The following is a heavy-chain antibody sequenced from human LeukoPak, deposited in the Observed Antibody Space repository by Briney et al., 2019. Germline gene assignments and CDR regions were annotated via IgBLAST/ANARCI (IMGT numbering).Heavy chain of an antibody. CDR2: INHSGST. V-gene: IGHV4-34*01. CDR1: GGSFSGYY. Sequence: PSETLSLTCAVYGGSFSGYYWSWIRQPPGKGLEWIGEINHSGSTNYNPSLKSRVTISVDTSKNQFSLKLSSVTATDTAVYYCASYGGVAAAGAVGSVDYWGQGTLVTVSS. D-gene: IGHD6-13*01. CDR3: ASYGGVAAAGAVGSVDY. J-gene: IGHJ4*02.